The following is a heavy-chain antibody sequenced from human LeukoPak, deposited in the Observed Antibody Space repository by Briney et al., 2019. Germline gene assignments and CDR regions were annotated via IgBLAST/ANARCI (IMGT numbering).Heavy chain of an antibody. V-gene: IGHV4-34*01. CDR2: ISPSGST. J-gene: IGHJ5*02. CDR3: ARHQSRGCTAGSCPNWFDP. Sequence: SETLSLTCAVHGGSFSGYYWSWIRQPPGKGLEWIGTISPSGSTDYSPSLKSRVTISVDVSKNQFSLKLGSVTAADTAVYFCARHQSRGCTAGSCPNWFDPWGQGTQVTVSS. CDR1: GGSFSGYY. D-gene: IGHD2-15*01.